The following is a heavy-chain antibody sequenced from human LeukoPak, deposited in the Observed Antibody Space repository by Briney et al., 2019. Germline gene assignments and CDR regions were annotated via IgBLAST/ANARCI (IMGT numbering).Heavy chain of an antibody. CDR1: GFTFSSYW. CDR2: IKQDGSEK. D-gene: IGHD2-2*01. Sequence: GGSLRLSCAASGFTFSSYWMSWVRQAPGKGLEWVANIKQDGSEKYYVDSVKGRFTISRDNAKNSLYLQMNSLRAEDTAVYYCASSGYKGYCSSTSCYHDRQVDYWGQGTLVTVSS. J-gene: IGHJ4*02. V-gene: IGHV3-7*01. CDR3: ASSGYKGYCSSTSCYHDRQVDY.